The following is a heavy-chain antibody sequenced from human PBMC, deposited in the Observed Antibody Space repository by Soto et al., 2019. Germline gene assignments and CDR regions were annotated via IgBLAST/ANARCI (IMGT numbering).Heavy chain of an antibody. Sequence: KPSETLSLTCTVSGGSISSGGYYWSWIRQHPGKGLEWIGYIYYSGSTYYNPSLKSRVTISVDTSKNQFSLKLSSVTAADTAVYYCARVLSGITIFGVARRHYGMDVWGQGTTVTVSS. CDR2: IYYSGST. CDR1: GGSISSGGYY. V-gene: IGHV4-31*03. CDR3: ARVLSGITIFGVARRHYGMDV. D-gene: IGHD3-3*01. J-gene: IGHJ6*02.